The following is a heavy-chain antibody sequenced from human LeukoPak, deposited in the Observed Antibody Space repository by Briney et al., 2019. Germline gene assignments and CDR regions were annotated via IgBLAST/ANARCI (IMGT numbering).Heavy chain of an antibody. CDR1: GFTFSSYS. J-gene: IGHJ4*02. V-gene: IGHV3-48*01. CDR2: ISYSSSTI. CDR3: ARGSFKTGAY. D-gene: IGHD1-1*01. Sequence: GGSLRLSCAASGFTFSSYSMNWARQAPGKGLEWVSYISYSSSTIYYADSEKGRFTISRDNAKNSLYLQMNSLRAEDTAVYYCARGSFKTGAYWGQGTLVTVSS.